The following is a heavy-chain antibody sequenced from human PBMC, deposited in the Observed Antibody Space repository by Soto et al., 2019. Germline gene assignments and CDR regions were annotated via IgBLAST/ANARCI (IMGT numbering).Heavy chain of an antibody. CDR1: GCSISSYY. CDR2: IYESGTT. V-gene: IGHV4-59*01. J-gene: IGHJ5*02. Sequence: XETLSLTCSVSGCSISSYYWSWIRQPPGKGLEWIGYIYESGTTTYNPSLKSRLTISIDTSRNQFSLRLSSVTAADTAVYYCAREVQYWFDHWGQGALVTVSS. D-gene: IGHD1-1*01. CDR3: AREVQYWFDH.